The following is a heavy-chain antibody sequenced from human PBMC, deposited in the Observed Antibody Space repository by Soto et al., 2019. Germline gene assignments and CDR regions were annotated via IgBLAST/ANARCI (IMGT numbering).Heavy chain of an antibody. Sequence: QVQLVESGGGVVQPGRSLRLSCAASGFTFSSYAMHWVRQAPGKGLEWVAVISYDGSNKYYADSVKGRFTISRDNSKNTLYLQMNSLRAEDTAAYYCASYLYCSGGSCYSYGMDVWGQGTTVTVSS. CDR3: ASYLYCSGGSCYSYGMDV. V-gene: IGHV3-30-3*01. J-gene: IGHJ6*02. D-gene: IGHD2-15*01. CDR1: GFTFSSYA. CDR2: ISYDGSNK.